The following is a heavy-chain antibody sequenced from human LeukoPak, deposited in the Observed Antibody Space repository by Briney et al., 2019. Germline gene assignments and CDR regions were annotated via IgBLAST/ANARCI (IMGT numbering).Heavy chain of an antibody. V-gene: IGHV1-18*01. Sequence: ASVKVSCKASGYTFTSYGISWVRQAPGQGLEWMGWISAYNGNTNYAQKLQGRVTMTTDTSTSTAYMELSSLRSEDTAVYYCATGEIGSSLSYYMDVWGKGTTVTISS. CDR3: ATGEIGSSLSYYMDV. D-gene: IGHD1-26*01. CDR2: ISAYNGNT. J-gene: IGHJ6*03. CDR1: GYTFTSYG.